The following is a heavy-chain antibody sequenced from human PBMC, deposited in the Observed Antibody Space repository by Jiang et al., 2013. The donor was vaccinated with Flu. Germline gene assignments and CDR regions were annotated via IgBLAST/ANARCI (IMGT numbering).Heavy chain of an antibody. CDR3: AKDLAPFYCSSTSCHRIPHYYYYYGMDV. V-gene: IGHV3-30*02. D-gene: IGHD2-2*01. Sequence: VQLVESGGGVVQPGGSLRLSCAASGFTFSSYGMHWVRQAPGKGLEWVAFIRYDGSNKYYADSVKGRFTISRDNSKNTLYLQMNSLRAEDTAVYYCAKDLAPFYCSSTSCHRIPHYYYYYGMDVWGQGTTVTVSS. CDR1: GFTFSSYG. CDR2: IRYDGSNK. J-gene: IGHJ6*02.